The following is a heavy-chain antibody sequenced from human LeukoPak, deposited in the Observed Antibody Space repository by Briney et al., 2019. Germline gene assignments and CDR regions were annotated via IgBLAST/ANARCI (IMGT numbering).Heavy chain of an antibody. CDR2: ISYDGSDK. V-gene: IGHV3-30*04. D-gene: IGHD3-16*02. CDR3: ARSMAPGYRPTTPVDY. J-gene: IGHJ4*02. CDR1: GFTFSSYA. Sequence: PGGSLRLSCAASGFTFSSYAMHWVRQAPGKGLEWVAVISYDGSDKYYADSVKGRFTISRDNSKNTLYLQMNSLRAEDTAVYYCARSMAPGYRPTTPVDYWGQGTLVTVSS.